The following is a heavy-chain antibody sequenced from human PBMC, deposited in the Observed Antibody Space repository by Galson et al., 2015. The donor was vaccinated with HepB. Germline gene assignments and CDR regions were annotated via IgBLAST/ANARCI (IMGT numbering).Heavy chain of an antibody. CDR3: ARDRDGGVYSSSSLFDH. V-gene: IGHV6-1*01. D-gene: IGHD6-6*01. Sequence: CAISGDSVSSTSAAWNWIRQSPSRGLEWLGRTYYRSRWYNDYAVSMIRRININPDTSRNQFSLHLNSVTPEDTAVYYCARDRDGGVYSSSSLFDHWGQGTQVTVSS. J-gene: IGHJ4*02. CDR2: TYYRSRWYN. CDR1: GDSVSSTSAA.